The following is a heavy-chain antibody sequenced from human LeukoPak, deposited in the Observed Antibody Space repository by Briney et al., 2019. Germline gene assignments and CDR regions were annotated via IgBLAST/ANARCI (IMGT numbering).Heavy chain of an antibody. D-gene: IGHD5-18*01. CDR2: IYYSGST. J-gene: IGHJ5*02. CDR3: ARGIRHDTARYNWFDP. CDR1: GGSISSSSYY. Sequence: SETLSLTCTVSGGSISSSSYYWGWIRQPPGKGLEWIGSIYYSGSTYYNPSLKSRVTISVDTSKNQFSLKLSSVTAADTAVYYCARGIRHDTARYNWFDPWGQGTLVTVSS. V-gene: IGHV4-39*07.